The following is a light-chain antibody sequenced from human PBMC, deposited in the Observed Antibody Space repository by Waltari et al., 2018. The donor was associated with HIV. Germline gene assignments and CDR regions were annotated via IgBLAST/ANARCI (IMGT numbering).Light chain of an antibody. CDR1: QAINNY. J-gene: IGKJ4*01. V-gene: IGKV1-9*01. CDR3: QQADFYPVT. Sequence: DVQLTQSPYFLSALGGDTVSITCRASQAINNYFAWYQQKPGKAPKLLINLASALQSGVPSRFSGSGSGTEFTLTIRGLQPEDLATYYCQQADFYPVTFGGGTRVEIK. CDR2: LAS.